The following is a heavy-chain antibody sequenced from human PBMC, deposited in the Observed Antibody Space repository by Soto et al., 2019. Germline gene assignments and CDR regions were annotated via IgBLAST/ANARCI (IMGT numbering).Heavy chain of an antibody. CDR1: GGSISSYY. V-gene: IGHV4-59*01. Sequence: SETLSLTCTVSGGSISSYYWSWIRQPPGKGLEWIGYIYYSGSTNYNPSLKSRVTISVDTSKNQFSLKLSSVTAADTAVYYCARGRKVTMVRGDHYYYYMDVWGKGTTVTVSS. J-gene: IGHJ6*03. CDR3: ARGRKVTMVRGDHYYYYMDV. CDR2: IYYSGST. D-gene: IGHD3-10*01.